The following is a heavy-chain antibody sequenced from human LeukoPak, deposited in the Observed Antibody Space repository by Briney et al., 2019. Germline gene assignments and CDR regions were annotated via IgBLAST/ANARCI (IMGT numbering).Heavy chain of an antibody. CDR3: ARERGRFGESTSYYFDY. J-gene: IGHJ4*02. CDR2: IYYSGST. Sequence: SEPLSLPCTVSGGSISIYYWSWIRQPPGEGLEWIGYIYYSGSTNYNPSLKSRVTISVDTSKNQFSLKLSSVTAADTAVYYCARERGRFGESTSYYFDYWGQGTLVTVSS. V-gene: IGHV4-59*01. D-gene: IGHD3-10*01. CDR1: GGSISIYY.